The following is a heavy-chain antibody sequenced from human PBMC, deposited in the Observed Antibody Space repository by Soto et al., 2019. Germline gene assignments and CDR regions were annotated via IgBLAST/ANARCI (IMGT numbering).Heavy chain of an antibody. CDR1: GFTFKNFV. CDR2: IRASGEQT. Sequence: EVQLLESGGGLVQPGGSLRVSCATSGFTFKNFVMSWVRQAPGKGLEWVAAIRASGEQTFYADSVKGRFTISRDNSKNMLFLLMNSLRDDDTALYFCAQDRGWGVVSPSHDSWGQGTLVSVSS. J-gene: IGHJ4*02. V-gene: IGHV3-23*01. D-gene: IGHD2-21*01. CDR3: AQDRGWGVVSPSHDS.